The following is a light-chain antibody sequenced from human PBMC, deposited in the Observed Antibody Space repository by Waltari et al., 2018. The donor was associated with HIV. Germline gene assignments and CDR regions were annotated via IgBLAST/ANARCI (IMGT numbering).Light chain of an antibody. CDR2: TAT. Sequence: DIQMTQSPSSLSASVGDRVTITCRASQSINKYLNWYQQKPGQAPKMLIYTATTLQSGVPSRFSGSGSGTDFTLTIANLQPEDFAVYYCQQRRNWPPGATFGGGTKVEIK. CDR1: QSINKY. V-gene: IGKV1-39*01. CDR3: QQRRNWPPGAT. J-gene: IGKJ4*01.